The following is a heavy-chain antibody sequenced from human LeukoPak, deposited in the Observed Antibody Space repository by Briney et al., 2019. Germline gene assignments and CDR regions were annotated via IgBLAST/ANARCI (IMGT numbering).Heavy chain of an antibody. Sequence: PGGSLRLSCAASGFTFSSYWMHWVRQAPGKGLVWVSRINSDGSSTSYADSVKGRFTISRDSAENTLYLQMNSLRAEDTAVYYCVRDGYSYGFMLAFDIWGLGTRVTVSS. CDR1: GFTFSSYW. CDR3: VRDGYSYGFMLAFDI. D-gene: IGHD5-18*01. CDR2: INSDGSST. V-gene: IGHV3-74*01. J-gene: IGHJ3*02.